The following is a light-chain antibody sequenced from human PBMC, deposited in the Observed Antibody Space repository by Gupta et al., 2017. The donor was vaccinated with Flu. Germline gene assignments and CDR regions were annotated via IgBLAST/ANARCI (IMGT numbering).Light chain of an antibody. CDR2: RAS. J-gene: IGKJ2*01. Sequence: EIVMTQSPATLSVSPGERATLSCRASQSVRSNLAWYQQKPGQAPRLLIYRASTRATGIPARFSGSGSGTEFTLTISSLQSEDFAVYFCQQYNNWPPYTFGQGTKLEIK. V-gene: IGKV3-15*01. CDR1: QSVRSN. CDR3: QQYNNWPPYT.